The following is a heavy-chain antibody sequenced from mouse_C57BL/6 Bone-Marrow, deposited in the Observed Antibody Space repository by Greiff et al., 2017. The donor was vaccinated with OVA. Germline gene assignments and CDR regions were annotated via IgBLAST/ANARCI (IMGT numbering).Heavy chain of an antibody. CDR3: ARGSSPYWYFDV. CDR1: GYTFTSYG. Sequence: QVQLQQSGAELARPGASVKLSCKASGYTFTSYGISWVKQRTGPGLEWIGEIYPRSGNTYYNEKFKGKATLTADKSSSTAYMELRSLTSEDSAVYFCARGSSPYWYFDVWGTGTTVTVSS. V-gene: IGHV1-81*01. D-gene: IGHD1-1*01. J-gene: IGHJ1*03. CDR2: IYPRSGNT.